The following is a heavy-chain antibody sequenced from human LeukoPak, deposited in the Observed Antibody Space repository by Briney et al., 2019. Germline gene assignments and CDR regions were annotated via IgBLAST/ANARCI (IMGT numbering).Heavy chain of an antibody. Sequence: PSETLSLTCTVSGGSISSYYWSWIRQPPGKGLEWIGYIYYSGSTNYNPSLKSRVTISVDTSKNQFSLKLSSVTVADTAVYYCARGYYEFDYWGQGTLVTVSS. D-gene: IGHD3-16*01. CDR2: IYYSGST. V-gene: IGHV4-59*01. CDR1: GGSISSYY. J-gene: IGHJ4*02. CDR3: ARGYYEFDY.